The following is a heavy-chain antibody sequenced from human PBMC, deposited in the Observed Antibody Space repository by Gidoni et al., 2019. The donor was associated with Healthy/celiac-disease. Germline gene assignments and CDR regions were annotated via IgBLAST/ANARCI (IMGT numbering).Heavy chain of an antibody. CDR2: IYYSGST. Sequence: QLQLQESGPGLVKPSETLSLTCTVSGGSISSSSYYWGWIRQPPGKGLEWIGSIYYSGSTYYNPSLKSRVTISVDTSKNQFSLKLSSVTAADTAVYYCARHHSNGWLVPRGFFDYWGQGTLVTVSS. D-gene: IGHD6-19*01. V-gene: IGHV4-39*01. CDR1: GGSISSSSYY. CDR3: ARHHSNGWLVPRGFFDY. J-gene: IGHJ4*02.